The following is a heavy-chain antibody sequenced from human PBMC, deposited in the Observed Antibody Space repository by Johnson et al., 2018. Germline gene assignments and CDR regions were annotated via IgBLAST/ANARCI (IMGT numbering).Heavy chain of an antibody. CDR2: IDPSDSET. V-gene: IGHV5-51*03. D-gene: IGHD3-9*01. CDR1: GYIFSTYW. Sequence: VQLVQSGAEVKKPGESLKISCKGSGYIFSTYWIVWVRQMPGKGLEWMGIIDPSDSETRYSPSFEGQVTMSVDLSINTAYLQWNSRTASDTAMYYCARRQYGRDWSSGAWFDPWGQGTLVTVSS. J-gene: IGHJ5*02. CDR3: ARRQYGRDWSSGAWFDP.